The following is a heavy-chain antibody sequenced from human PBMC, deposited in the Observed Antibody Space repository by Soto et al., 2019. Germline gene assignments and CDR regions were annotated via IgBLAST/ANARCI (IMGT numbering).Heavy chain of an antibody. CDR1: GGSISSYY. V-gene: IGHV4-59*01. Sequence: SETLSLTCTVSGGSISSYYWSWIRQPPGKGLERIGHIYNSGSTNYNPSLKSRVTISVDTSKRQFSLNLTSVTAADTALYYCARDPGIGSGYLHWFDRWGQGTLVTVSS. CDR3: ARDPGIGSGYLHWFDR. J-gene: IGHJ5*02. D-gene: IGHD3-3*01. CDR2: IYNSGST.